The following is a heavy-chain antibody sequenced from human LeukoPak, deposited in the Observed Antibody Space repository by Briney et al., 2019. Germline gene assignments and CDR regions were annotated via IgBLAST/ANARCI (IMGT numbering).Heavy chain of an antibody. V-gene: IGHV1-2*06. CDR3: ARVYYYGSGSYSAGAEYFQH. J-gene: IGHJ1*01. CDR2: INPNSGGT. CDR1: GYTFTGYY. Sequence: GASVKVSCKASGYTFTGYYMHWVRQAPGQGREWMGRINPNSGGTNYAQKFQGRVTMTRDTSISTAYMELSRLRSDDTAVYYCARVYYYGSGSYSAGAEYFQHWGQGTLVTVSS. D-gene: IGHD3-10*01.